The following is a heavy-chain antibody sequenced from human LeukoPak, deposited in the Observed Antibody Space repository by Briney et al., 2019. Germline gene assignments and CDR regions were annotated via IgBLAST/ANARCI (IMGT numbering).Heavy chain of an antibody. CDR2: ISPIFGTA. V-gene: IGHV1-69*13. Sequence: GASVKVSCKASGGTFSSYAISWVRQAPGQGLEWMGGISPIFGTANYAQKFQGRVTITADESTSTAYMELSSLRSEDTAVYYCASPFYGGNSPVGAFDVWGQVTMVTVSS. J-gene: IGHJ3*01. D-gene: IGHD4-23*01. CDR1: GGTFSSYA. CDR3: ASPFYGGNSPVGAFDV.